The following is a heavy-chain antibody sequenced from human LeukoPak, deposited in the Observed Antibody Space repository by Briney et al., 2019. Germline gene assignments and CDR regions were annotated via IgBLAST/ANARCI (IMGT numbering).Heavy chain of an antibody. J-gene: IGHJ4*02. CDR2: IHYSGST. V-gene: IGHV4-59*01. D-gene: IGHD6-19*01. Sequence: PSDTLSLTCTVSGGSIGSYYWNWIRQAPGKGLEWIGYIHYSGSTNHNSSLKSRVTLSVDTSRNQYSLKLSSMTAADTAVYYCARDGVAGGFDYWGQGTLVTVSS. CDR1: GGSIGSYY. CDR3: ARDGVAGGFDY.